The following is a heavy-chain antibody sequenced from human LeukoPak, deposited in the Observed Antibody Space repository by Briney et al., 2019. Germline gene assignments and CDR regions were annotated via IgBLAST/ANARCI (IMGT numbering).Heavy chain of an antibody. CDR3: AKTGNYYDSSGYCLDY. CDR1: GFTFSSYG. D-gene: IGHD3-22*01. CDR2: IRYDGSSK. Sequence: PGRSLRLSCAASGFTFSSYGMHWVRQAPGKGLEWVAGIRYDGSSKYYADSVKGRFTISRDNSKNTLYLQMNSLRAEDTAVCYCAKTGNYYDSSGYCLDYWGQRALVAVSS. J-gene: IGHJ4*02. V-gene: IGHV3-33*06.